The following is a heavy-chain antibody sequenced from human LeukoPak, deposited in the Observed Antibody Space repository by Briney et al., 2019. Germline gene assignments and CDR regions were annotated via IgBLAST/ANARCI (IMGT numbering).Heavy chain of an antibody. D-gene: IGHD2-15*01. CDR2: ISSSSSTI. CDR1: GFTFSDYY. CDR3: ARDRYCSGGSCYWYFDL. J-gene: IGHJ2*01. V-gene: IGHV3-11*04. Sequence: PGGSLRLSCAASGFTFSDYYMSWIRQAPGKGLEGVSYISSSSSTIYYADSVKGRFTISRDNAKNSLYLQMNSLRAEDTAVYYCARDRYCSGGSCYWYFDLWGRGTLVTVSS.